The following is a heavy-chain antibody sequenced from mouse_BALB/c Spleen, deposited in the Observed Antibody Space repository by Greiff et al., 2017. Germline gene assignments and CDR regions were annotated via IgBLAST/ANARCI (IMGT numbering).Heavy chain of an antibody. V-gene: IGHV1-82*01. J-gene: IGHJ2*01. CDR2: IYPGDGDT. CDR1: GYAFSSSW. CDR3: ARSLYYFDY. Sequence: VKLMESGPELVKPGASVKISCKASGYAFSSSWMNWVKQRPGQGLEWIGRIYPGDGDTNYNGKFKGKATLTADKSSSTAYMQLSSLTSVDSAVYFCARSLYYFDYWGQGTTLTVSS.